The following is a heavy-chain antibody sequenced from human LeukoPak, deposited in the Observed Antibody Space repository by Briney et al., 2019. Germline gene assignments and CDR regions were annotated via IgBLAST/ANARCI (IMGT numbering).Heavy chain of an antibody. CDR3: ARDRSSSWYHDYGMDV. D-gene: IGHD6-13*01. Sequence: GSLRLSCAASGFTFSSYSMNWVRQAPGKGLEWVSSISSSSSYIYYADSVKGRFTISRDNAKNSLYLQMNSLRAEDTAVYYCARDRSSSWYHDYGMDVWGQGTTVTVSS. V-gene: IGHV3-21*01. CDR2: ISSSSSYI. CDR1: GFTFSSYS. J-gene: IGHJ6*02.